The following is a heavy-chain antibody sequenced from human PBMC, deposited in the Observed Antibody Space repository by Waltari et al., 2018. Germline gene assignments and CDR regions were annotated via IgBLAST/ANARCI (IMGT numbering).Heavy chain of an antibody. CDR2: IYSGGST. D-gene: IGHD2-15*01. Sequence: EVQLVESGGGLIQPGGSLRLSCAASGFTVSSNYMSWVRQAPGKGLEWVSVIYSGGSTYYADSVKGRFTISRDNSKNTLYLQMNSLRAEDTAVYYCARVCSGGSCYPGMDVWGQGTTVTVSS. V-gene: IGHV3-53*01. CDR3: ARVCSGGSCYPGMDV. CDR1: GFTVSSNY. J-gene: IGHJ6*02.